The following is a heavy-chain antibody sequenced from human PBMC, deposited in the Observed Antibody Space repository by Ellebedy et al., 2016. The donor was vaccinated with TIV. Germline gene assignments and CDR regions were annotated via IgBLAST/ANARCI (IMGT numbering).Heavy chain of an antibody. Sequence: AASVKVSCKASGYDFTNYYIHWVRQAPGQGPEWMGIIILFGGDTRYAQKFQGRVTMTRDTSTSTVYMELSRLKSEDTAVYYYAREGFWRYFDLWGRGTLVTVSS. CDR1: GYDFTNYY. CDR2: IILFGGDT. V-gene: IGHV1-46*01. CDR3: AREGFWRYFDL. D-gene: IGHD3-3*01. J-gene: IGHJ2*01.